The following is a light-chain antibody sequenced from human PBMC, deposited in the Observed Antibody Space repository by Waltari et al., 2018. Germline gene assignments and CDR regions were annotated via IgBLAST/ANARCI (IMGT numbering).Light chain of an antibody. CDR1: QSISNW. CDR3: QQYETMGT. J-gene: IGKJ2*01. V-gene: IGKV1-5*03. CDR2: KAS. Sequence: DIQMTQSPSTLSASVGDRVPITCRASQSISNWLAWYQQKPGKAPKLLIYKASSLESGVPSRFSGSGSGTEFTLTISSLQPDDFATYFCQQYETMGTFGQGTKLETK.